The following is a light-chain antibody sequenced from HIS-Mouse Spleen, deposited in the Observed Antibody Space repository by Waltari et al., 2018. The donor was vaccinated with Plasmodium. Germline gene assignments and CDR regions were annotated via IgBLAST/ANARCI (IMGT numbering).Light chain of an antibody. V-gene: IGKV1-8*01. CDR1: QGISSY. Sequence: AIRMSKSTSSFSASTGDRVTITWRASQGISSYLAWYQQKPGKAPKLLIYAASTLQSCVPSRFSGSESVTDFTLTISCLQSEDFATYYCQQYYSYLLTFGGGTKVEIK. CDR3: QQYYSYLLT. J-gene: IGKJ4*01. CDR2: AAS.